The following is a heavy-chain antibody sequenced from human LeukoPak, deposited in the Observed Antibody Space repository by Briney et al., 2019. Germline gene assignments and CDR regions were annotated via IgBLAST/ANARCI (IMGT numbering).Heavy chain of an antibody. CDR3: ARDAAEDYYYYMDV. D-gene: IGHD6-13*01. J-gene: IGHJ6*03. Sequence: SETLSLTCTVSGGSISSYYWSWIRQPPGKGLDWIGYIYYSGSTNYNPSLKSRVTISVDTSKNQFSLKLSSVTAADTAVYYCARDAAEDYYYYMDVWGKGTTVTVSS. CDR1: GGSISSYY. CDR2: IYYSGST. V-gene: IGHV4-59*01.